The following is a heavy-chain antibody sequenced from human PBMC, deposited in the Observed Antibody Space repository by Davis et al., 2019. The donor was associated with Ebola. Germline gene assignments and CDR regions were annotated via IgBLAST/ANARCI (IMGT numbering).Heavy chain of an antibody. J-gene: IGHJ6*04. V-gene: IGHV3-66*01. CDR2: IYSGGST. Sequence: GESLKISCAASGFTVSSNYMSWVRQAPGKGLEWVSAIYSGGSTYYADSVKGRFTISRDNSKKTLYLQMNSLRAEDTAVYYCARDLVQLLSSSAGYYYGMDVWGKGTTVTVSS. CDR1: GFTVSSNY. CDR3: ARDLVQLLSSSAGYYYGMDV. D-gene: IGHD6-6*01.